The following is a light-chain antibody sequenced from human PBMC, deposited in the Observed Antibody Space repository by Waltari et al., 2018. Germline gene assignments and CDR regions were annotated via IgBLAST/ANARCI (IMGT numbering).Light chain of an antibody. CDR1: ELPRKY. CDR3: YSSDSTGLRV. Sequence: SYELTQTPSVSVSPGQTARITCSGHELPRKYAYWFQQKSGQAPRRVIYEDTKRPSGNPERFSGSSSGTVATLTITGAQVDDEADYYCYSSDSTGLRVFGGGTTVVVL. CDR2: EDT. J-gene: IGLJ1*01. V-gene: IGLV3-10*01.